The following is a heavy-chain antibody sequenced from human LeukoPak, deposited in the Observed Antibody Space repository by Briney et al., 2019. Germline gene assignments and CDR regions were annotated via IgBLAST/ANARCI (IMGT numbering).Heavy chain of an antibody. V-gene: IGHV4-59*12. D-gene: IGHD3-10*01. CDR1: GGSISSYY. J-gene: IGHJ3*02. Sequence: SETLSLTCTVSGGSISSYYWSWIRQPPGKGLEWIGYIYYSGSTNYNPSLKSRVTMSVDTSKNQFSLKLSSVTAADTAVYYCARDGAAMVRGGNAFDIWGQGTMVTVSS. CDR2: IYYSGST. CDR3: ARDGAAMVRGGNAFDI.